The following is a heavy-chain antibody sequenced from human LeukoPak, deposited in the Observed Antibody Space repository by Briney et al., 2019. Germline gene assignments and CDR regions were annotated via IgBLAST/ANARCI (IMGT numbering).Heavy chain of an antibody. CDR3: ARGPRPYDSSGYSLDY. Sequence: GASVKVSCKASGYTFTSYDINWVRQATGQGLEWMGSMNPNSGNTAYAQKFQGRVTITRNTSIGTAYMDLSSLRSEDTAVYYCARGPRPYDSSGYSLDYWGQGTLVTVSS. CDR2: MNPNSGNT. V-gene: IGHV1-8*03. J-gene: IGHJ4*02. CDR1: GYTFTSYD. D-gene: IGHD3-22*01.